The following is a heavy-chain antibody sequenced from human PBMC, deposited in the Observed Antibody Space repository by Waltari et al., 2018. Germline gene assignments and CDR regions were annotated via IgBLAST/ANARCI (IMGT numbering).Heavy chain of an antibody. CDR1: GYTFSDYY. D-gene: IGHD5-12*01. Sequence: EVQLAQSGAEVKKPGATVKISCRASGYTFSDYYIHWVRQAPGKGLEWMGRVDPEDAETIYAEKFQGRVTITADTSTDTAYMELSSLRSGDTAVYYCATPLAPVDILATTMFDSWGQGTLVTVSS. CDR3: ATPLAPVDILATTMFDS. J-gene: IGHJ4*02. V-gene: IGHV1-69-2*01. CDR2: VDPEDAET.